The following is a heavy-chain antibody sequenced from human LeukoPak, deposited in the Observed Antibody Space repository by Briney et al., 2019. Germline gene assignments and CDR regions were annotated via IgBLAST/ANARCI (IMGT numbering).Heavy chain of an antibody. Sequence: PSETLSLTCTVSGGSISSYYWSLIRQPPGKGLEWIGYIYYSGSTNYNPSLKSRVTISVDTSKNQFSLKLSSVTAADTAVYYCARSSGPRVDYAFDIWGQGTMVTVSS. J-gene: IGHJ3*02. CDR3: ARSSGPRVDYAFDI. D-gene: IGHD6-19*01. V-gene: IGHV4-59*01. CDR1: GGSISSYY. CDR2: IYYSGST.